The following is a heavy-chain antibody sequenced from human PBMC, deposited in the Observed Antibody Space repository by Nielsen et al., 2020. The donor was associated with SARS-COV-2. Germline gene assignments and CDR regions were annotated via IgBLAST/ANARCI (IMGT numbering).Heavy chain of an antibody. Sequence: GESLKISCAGSGFTFDGFGMSWVRQVPGKGLEWVSGINWNGGSTGYGDSVRGRFTISRDNAKNSLYLQMNSLRAEDTAVYYCARDFKGYCSSSSCLDAFDIWGQGTMVTVSS. CDR2: INWNGGST. J-gene: IGHJ3*02. CDR1: GFTFDGFG. CDR3: ARDFKGYCSSSSCLDAFDI. D-gene: IGHD2-2*01. V-gene: IGHV3-20*04.